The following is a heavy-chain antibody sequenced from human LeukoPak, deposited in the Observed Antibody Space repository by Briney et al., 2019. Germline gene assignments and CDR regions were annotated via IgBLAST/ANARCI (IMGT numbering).Heavy chain of an antibody. CDR1: GFTFSDAW. J-gene: IGHJ4*02. CDR2: IKSRNRGETV. CDR3: TTDGSTTLSNTFDY. Sequence: GGSLRLSCAASGFTFSDAWMNWVRLAPGKGLEWVGRIKSRNRGETVDYAAPVKGRFAISRDDSKTTVYLQMNSLKTEDTAIYYCTTDGSTTLSNTFDYWGQGTLVTVSS. D-gene: IGHD1-26*01. V-gene: IGHV3-15*01.